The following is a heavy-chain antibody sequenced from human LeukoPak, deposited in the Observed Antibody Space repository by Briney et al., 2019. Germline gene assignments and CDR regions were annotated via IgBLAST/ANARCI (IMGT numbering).Heavy chain of an antibody. Sequence: ASVKVSCKASGYTFTSYGISWVRQAPGQGLEWMGWISAYNGNTNYAQKLQGRVTMTTDTSTSTAYMELRSLRSDDTAVYYCARENEGFGELYNDYWGQGTLVTVSS. CDR3: ARENEGFGELYNDY. J-gene: IGHJ4*02. CDR2: ISAYNGNT. D-gene: IGHD3-10*01. V-gene: IGHV1-18*01. CDR1: GYTFTSYG.